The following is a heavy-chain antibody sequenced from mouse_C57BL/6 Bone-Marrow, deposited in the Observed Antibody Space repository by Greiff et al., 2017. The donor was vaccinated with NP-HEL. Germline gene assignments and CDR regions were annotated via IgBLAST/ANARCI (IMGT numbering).Heavy chain of an antibody. CDR3: AGFSLIDAWFAY. V-gene: IGHV1-9*01. CDR1: GYTFTSYW. CDR2: IVPSSGST. J-gene: IGHJ3*01. D-gene: IGHD6-2*01. Sequence: QVQLQQSGAELVRPGASVKLSCKASGYTFTSYWIYWVKQRPGHGLEWIGVIVPSSGSTNYNYKFKGKATLTADTSSNTAYMQLSSLTSEDSAIYYCAGFSLIDAWFAYWGQGTLVTVSA.